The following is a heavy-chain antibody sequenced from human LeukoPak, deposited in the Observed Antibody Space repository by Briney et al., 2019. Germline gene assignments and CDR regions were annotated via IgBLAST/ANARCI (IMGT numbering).Heavy chain of an antibody. CDR3: ARGAYSSTSSLTEVDP. V-gene: IGHV1-2*02. J-gene: IGHJ5*02. CDR1: GGTFSSYA. D-gene: IGHD2-2*01. Sequence: GASVKVSCKASGGTFSSYAISWVRQAPGQGLEWMGWINPNSGGTNYAQKFQGRVTMTRDTSISTAYMELSRLRSDDTAVYYCARGAYSSTSSLTEVDPWGQGTLVTVSS. CDR2: INPNSGGT.